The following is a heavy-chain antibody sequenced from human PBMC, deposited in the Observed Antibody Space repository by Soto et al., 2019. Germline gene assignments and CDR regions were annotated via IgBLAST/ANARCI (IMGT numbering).Heavy chain of an antibody. CDR2: MNPGSGDT. CDR1: GYTFTNND. J-gene: IGHJ5*02. CDR3: ARMESFGSLNWFDP. D-gene: IGHD5-18*01. V-gene: IGHV1-8*01. Sequence: ASVKVSCKASGYTFTNNDVSWVRQATGQGLGWMGWMNPGSGDTGYAQKFQGRVTMTRDISIVTAYMELTSLTSEDTAIYYCARMESFGSLNWFDPWGQGTLVTVSS.